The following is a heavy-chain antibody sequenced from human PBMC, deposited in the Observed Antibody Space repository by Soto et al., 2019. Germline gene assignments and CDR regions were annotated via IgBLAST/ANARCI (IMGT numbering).Heavy chain of an antibody. D-gene: IGHD2-15*01. Sequence: GGSLRLSCAASGFTFSSYGMHWVRQAPGKGLEWVAVIWYDGSNKYYADSVKGRFTISRDNSKNTLYLQMNSLRAEDTAVYYCARATLGYCSGGSCYLPPDYYYYMDVWGKGTTVTVSS. J-gene: IGHJ6*03. CDR3: ARATLGYCSGGSCYLPPDYYYYMDV. CDR1: GFTFSSYG. V-gene: IGHV3-33*01. CDR2: IWYDGSNK.